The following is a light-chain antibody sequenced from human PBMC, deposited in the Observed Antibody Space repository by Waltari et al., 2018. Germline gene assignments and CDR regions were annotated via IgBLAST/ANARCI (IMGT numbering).Light chain of an antibody. CDR1: TRDIGNYKL. J-gene: IGLJ2*01. V-gene: IGLV2-23*02. Sequence: QSALTQPASVSGSPGQSITISSTGTTRDIGNYKLVSWYQQHPGKVPKLMIYEVSERLSGVSNRCSGSKSGNTACLTISGVQAEDEAEDYCCSYGGGTTLVVVGGGTKLTVL. CDR2: EVS. CDR3: CSYGGGTTLVV.